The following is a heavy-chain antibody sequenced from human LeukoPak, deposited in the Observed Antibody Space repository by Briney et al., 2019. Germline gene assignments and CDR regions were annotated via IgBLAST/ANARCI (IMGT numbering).Heavy chain of an antibody. D-gene: IGHD5-18*01. CDR1: GGSISSSSYY. J-gene: IGHJ3*02. Sequence: SETLSLTCTVSGGSISSSSYYWGWIRQPPGKGLEWIGSIYYSGSTYYNPSLKSRVTISVDTSKDQFSLKLSSVTAADTAVYYCATGDTAMASDAFDIWGQGTMVTVSS. V-gene: IGHV4-39*01. CDR3: ATGDTAMASDAFDI. CDR2: IYYSGST.